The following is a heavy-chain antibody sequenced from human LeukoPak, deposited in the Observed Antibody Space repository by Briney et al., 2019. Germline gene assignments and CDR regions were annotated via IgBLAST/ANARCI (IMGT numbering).Heavy chain of an antibody. CDR3: AKGKGGTSFNYCFDY. CDR2: IHNDAATT. J-gene: IGHJ4*02. CDR1: GFGFGAYA. V-gene: IGHV3-23*03. D-gene: IGHD2/OR15-2a*01. Sequence: GASLRLSCAASGFGFGAYAMIWVRQAPGKGLEWVSLIHNDAATTYYADSVRGRFTVSRDNSKNTLYLEMNSLRAEDTAVYYCAKGKGGTSFNYCFDYWGQGTPVSVSS.